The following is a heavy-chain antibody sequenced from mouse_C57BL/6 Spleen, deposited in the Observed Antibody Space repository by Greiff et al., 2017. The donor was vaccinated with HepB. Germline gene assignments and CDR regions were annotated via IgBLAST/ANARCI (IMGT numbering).Heavy chain of an antibody. V-gene: IGHV6-3*01. Sequence: DVMLVESGGGLVQPGGSMKLSCVASGFTFSNYWMNWVRQSPEKGLEWVAQIRLKSDNYATHYAESVKGRFTISRDDSKSSVYLQMNNLRAEDTGIYYCTGASFAYWGQGTLVTVSA. CDR3: TGASFAY. J-gene: IGHJ3*01. CDR2: IRLKSDNYAT. CDR1: GFTFSNYW.